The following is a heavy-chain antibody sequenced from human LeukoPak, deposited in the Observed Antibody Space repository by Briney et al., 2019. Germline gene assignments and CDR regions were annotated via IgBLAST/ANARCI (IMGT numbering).Heavy chain of an antibody. J-gene: IGHJ4*02. CDR2: IKQDGSEK. CDR3: GRVQGSSGPGIFDY. Sequence: GGSLRLSCAASGFTFSSYWMSWVRQAPAKGLEWVANIKQDGSEKYYVDSLKGRFTISRDNAKNSLYLQMSSLRAEDTAVYYCGRVQGSSGPGIFDYWGQGTLVTVSS. CDR1: GFTFSSYW. V-gene: IGHV3-7*01. D-gene: IGHD6-19*01.